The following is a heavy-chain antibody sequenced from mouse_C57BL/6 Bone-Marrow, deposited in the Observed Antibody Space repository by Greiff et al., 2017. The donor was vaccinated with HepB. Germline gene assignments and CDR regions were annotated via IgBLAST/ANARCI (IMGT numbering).Heavy chain of an antibody. Sequence: EVMLVESGGGLVKPGGSLKLSCAASGFTFSDYGMHWVRQAPEKGLEWVAYISSGSSTIYYADTVKGRFTISRDNAKNTLFLQMTSLRSEDTAMYYCARGSWDEGFAYWGQGTLVTVSA. CDR1: GFTFSDYG. CDR2: ISSGSSTI. J-gene: IGHJ3*01. CDR3: ARGSWDEGFAY. D-gene: IGHD4-1*01. V-gene: IGHV5-17*01.